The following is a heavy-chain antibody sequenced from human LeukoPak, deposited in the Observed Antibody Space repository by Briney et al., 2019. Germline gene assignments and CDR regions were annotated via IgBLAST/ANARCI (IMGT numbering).Heavy chain of an antibody. V-gene: IGHV1-2*02. CDR3: ARAMVRGAIDDY. J-gene: IGHJ4*02. D-gene: IGHD3-10*01. CDR1: GYTFTGYY. CDR2: INPNSGGT. Sequence: ASVKVSCKASGYTFTGYYVHWVRQAPGQGLEWMGWINPNSGGTNYAQKFQGRVTMTRDTSISTAYMELSRLRSDDTAVYYCARAMVRGAIDDYWGQGTLVTVSS.